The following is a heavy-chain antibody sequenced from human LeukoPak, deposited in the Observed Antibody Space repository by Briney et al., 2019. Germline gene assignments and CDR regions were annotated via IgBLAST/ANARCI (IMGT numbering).Heavy chain of an antibody. CDR2: ISSSGSTI. Sequence: PGGSLRLSCAASGFTFSDYYMSWIRQAPGKGLEWVSYISSSGSTIYYADSVKGRFTISRDNAKNSLYLQMNSLRAEDTAVYYCARPQPHYDFWSGPCDYWGQGTLVTVSS. V-gene: IGHV3-11*04. CDR3: ARPQPHYDFWSGPCDY. D-gene: IGHD3-3*01. J-gene: IGHJ4*02. CDR1: GFTFSDYY.